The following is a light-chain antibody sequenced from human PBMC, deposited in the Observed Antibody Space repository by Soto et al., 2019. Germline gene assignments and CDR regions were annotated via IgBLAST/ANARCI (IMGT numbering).Light chain of an antibody. Sequence: EIVLTQSPGTLSLSPGERATLSCRASQSVSSSYFAWYQQKPGQAPRLLIYGASSRATGIPDRFSGSGSGTDFTLTISRLEPEDFAVCYCQQYGSSRFAFGGGTKVEIK. J-gene: IGKJ4*01. V-gene: IGKV3-20*01. CDR2: GAS. CDR3: QQYGSSRFA. CDR1: QSVSSSY.